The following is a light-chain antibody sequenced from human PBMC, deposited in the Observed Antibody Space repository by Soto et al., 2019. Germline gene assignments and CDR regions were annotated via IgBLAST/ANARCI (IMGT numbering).Light chain of an antibody. CDR1: TSDVGGYNY. CDR3: LSKTSTISYV. Sequence: QSALTQPASVSGSPGQSIAISGTGTTSDVGGYNYVSWYQQHPGKVPKLLIHEVSNRPSGVSNRFSGSKSGNTASLTISGLQAEDEADYYCLSKTSTISYVFGTGTKVTVL. J-gene: IGLJ1*01. CDR2: EVS. V-gene: IGLV2-14*01.